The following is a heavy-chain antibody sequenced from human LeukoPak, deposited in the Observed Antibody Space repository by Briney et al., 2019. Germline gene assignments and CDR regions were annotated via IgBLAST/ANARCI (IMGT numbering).Heavy chain of an antibody. J-gene: IGHJ4*02. CDR2: ISSSSSYV. Sequence: GGSLRLSCAASGFTFSSYSMNWVRQAPGKGLEWVSSISSSSSYVYYADSVKGRFTISRDNAKNSLYLQMNSLRAEDTAVYYCARDLETVFGVATMRYFDYWGQGTLVTVSS. CDR1: GFTFSSYS. D-gene: IGHD3-3*01. CDR3: ARDLETVFGVATMRYFDY. V-gene: IGHV3-21*01.